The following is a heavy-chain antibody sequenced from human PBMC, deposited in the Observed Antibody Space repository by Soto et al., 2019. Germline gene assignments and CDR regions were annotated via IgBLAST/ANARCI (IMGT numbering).Heavy chain of an antibody. CDR3: ARDTAMVTFDY. CDR1: GFTFSSYW. V-gene: IGHV3-7*01. Sequence: GGSLRLSCAASGFTFSSYWMSWVRQAPGKGLGWVANIKQDGSEKYYVDSVKGRFTISRDNAKNSLYLQMNSLRAEDTAVYYCARDTAMVTFDYWGQGTLVTVSS. D-gene: IGHD5-18*01. CDR2: IKQDGSEK. J-gene: IGHJ4*02.